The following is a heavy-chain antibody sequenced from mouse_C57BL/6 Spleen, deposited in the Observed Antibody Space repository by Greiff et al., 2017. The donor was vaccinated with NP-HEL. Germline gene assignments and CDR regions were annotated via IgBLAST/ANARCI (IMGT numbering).Heavy chain of an antibody. Sequence: QVQLKQPGAELVKPGASVKMSCKASGYTFTSYWITWVKQRPGQGLEWIGDIYPGSGSTNYNEKFKSKATLTVDTSSSTAYMQLSSRTSEDSAVYYCARFHYDYDDGYAMDYWGQGTSVTVSS. V-gene: IGHV1-55*01. CDR3: ARFHYDYDDGYAMDY. CDR1: GYTFTSYW. J-gene: IGHJ4*01. CDR2: IYPGSGST. D-gene: IGHD2-4*01.